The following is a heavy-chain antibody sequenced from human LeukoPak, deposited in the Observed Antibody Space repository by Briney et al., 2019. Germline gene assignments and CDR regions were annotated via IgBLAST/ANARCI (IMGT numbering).Heavy chain of an antibody. Sequence: PSETLPLTCAVYGRSFSGYYWSWIRQPPGKGLEWIGEINHSGSTNYNPSLKSRVTISVDTSKNQFSLKLSSVTAADTAVYYCARGRNYYDSRWDFDYWGQGTLVTVSS. CDR3: ARGRNYYDSRWDFDY. V-gene: IGHV4-34*01. CDR1: GRSFSGYY. D-gene: IGHD3-22*01. CDR2: INHSGST. J-gene: IGHJ4*02.